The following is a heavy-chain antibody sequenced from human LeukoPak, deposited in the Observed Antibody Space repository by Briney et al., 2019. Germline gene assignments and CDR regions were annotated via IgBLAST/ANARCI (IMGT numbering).Heavy chain of an antibody. CDR2: ISYDGSNK. CDR3: AKGWNVVFDY. J-gene: IGHJ4*02. V-gene: IGHV3-30*18. CDR1: GFTFSSYG. D-gene: IGHD1-1*01. Sequence: GGSLRLSCVVSGFTFSSYGMHCVRQAPGKGLEWVAVISYDGSNKYYADSVKGRFTISRDNSKNTLYLQMNSLRAEDTAVYYCAKGWNVVFDYWGQGTLVTVS.